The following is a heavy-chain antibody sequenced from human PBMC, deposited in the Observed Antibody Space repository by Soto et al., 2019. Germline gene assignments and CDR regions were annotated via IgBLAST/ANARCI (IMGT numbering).Heavy chain of an antibody. Sequence: QVQLVESGGGVVQPGRSLRLSCAASGFTFSSYGMHWVRQAPGKGLEWVAVIWYDGSNKYYADSVKGRFTISRDNSKNTLYLQMNSLRAEDTAVYYCARDRGLLSYYFDYWGQGTLVTVSS. V-gene: IGHV3-33*01. CDR3: ARDRGLLSYYFDY. CDR1: GFTFSSYG. CDR2: IWYDGSNK. D-gene: IGHD2-15*01. J-gene: IGHJ4*02.